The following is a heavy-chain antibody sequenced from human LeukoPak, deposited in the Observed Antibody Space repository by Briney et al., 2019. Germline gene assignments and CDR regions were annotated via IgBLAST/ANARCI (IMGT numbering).Heavy chain of an antibody. J-gene: IGHJ6*02. CDR3: AKDPESPSSPWFGPNYYYYYGTDV. Sequence: PGGSLRLSCAASGYTFSSYAMSWVRQAPGKGLEWVSAISGSGGSTYYADSVKGRFTISRDNSKNTLYLQMNSLRAEDTAVYYCAKDPESPSSPWFGPNYYYYYGTDVWGQGTTVTVSS. CDR2: ISGSGGST. CDR1: GYTFSSYA. V-gene: IGHV3-23*01. D-gene: IGHD3-10*01.